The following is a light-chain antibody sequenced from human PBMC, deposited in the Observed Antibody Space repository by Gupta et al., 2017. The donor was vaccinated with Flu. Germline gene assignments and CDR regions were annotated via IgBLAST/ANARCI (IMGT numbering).Light chain of an antibody. CDR2: GAS. Sequence: EIVLTQSPGTLSLSPGERATLSCRASQSFKSNHLAWYQQKPGQAPRLLMYGASNRATGIPDRFSGSGSGTDFTLTSSRREPEDFAVFYWQQDGYSHIFGQGTKVEIK. J-gene: IGKJ2*01. CDR1: QSFKSNH. V-gene: IGKV3-20*01. CDR3: QQDGYSHI.